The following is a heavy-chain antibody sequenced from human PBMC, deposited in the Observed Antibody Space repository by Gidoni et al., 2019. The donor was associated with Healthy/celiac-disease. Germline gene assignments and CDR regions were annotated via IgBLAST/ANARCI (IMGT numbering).Heavy chain of an antibody. Sequence: QLQLVESGGGVVQPGRSLRLSCAASEFTFSSSGMHWVRQAPGKGLEWVAVIWYDGSNKYYADSVKGRFTIARDNSKNTLYLQMNSLRAEDTAVYYCARDMTIFGVVIESYYYGMDVWGQGTTVTVSS. CDR1: EFTFSSSG. CDR3: ARDMTIFGVVIESYYYGMDV. D-gene: IGHD3-3*01. V-gene: IGHV3-33*01. J-gene: IGHJ6*02. CDR2: IWYDGSNK.